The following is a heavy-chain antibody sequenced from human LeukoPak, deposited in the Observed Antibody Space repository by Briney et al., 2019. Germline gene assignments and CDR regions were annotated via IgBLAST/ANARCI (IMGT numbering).Heavy chain of an antibody. J-gene: IGHJ5*02. CDR2: TYYSGST. Sequence: SQTLSLTCTVSGGSISSGDYYWSWIRQPPGKGLEWIGYTYYSGSTYYSPSLKNRVSISVDTSKNQFSLNLSSVTAADTAVYYCARPYYYDSRIDPWGQGTLVTVSS. CDR1: GGSISSGDYY. D-gene: IGHD3-22*01. V-gene: IGHV4-30-4*01. CDR3: ARPYYYDSRIDP.